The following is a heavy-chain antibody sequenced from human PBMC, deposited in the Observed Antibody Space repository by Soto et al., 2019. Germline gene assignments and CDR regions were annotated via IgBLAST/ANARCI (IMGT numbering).Heavy chain of an antibody. CDR1: GFSFSDYA. CDR2: LYGSGGGI. V-gene: IGHV3-23*01. D-gene: IGHD5-12*01. CDR3: AKDAVSRDGVWLAHD. Sequence: GGSLRLSCAASGFSFSDYAMIWVRQAPGKGLEWVSGLYGSGGGIRYADSVKGRFTISRDNYANSVYLQMNSLRVEDTAVYYCAKDAVSRDGVWLAHDWGQGTVVTVYS. J-gene: IGHJ1*01.